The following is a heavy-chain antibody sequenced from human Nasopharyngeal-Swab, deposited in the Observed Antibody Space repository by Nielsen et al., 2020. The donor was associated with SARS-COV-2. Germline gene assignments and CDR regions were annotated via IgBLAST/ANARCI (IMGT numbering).Heavy chain of an antibody. CDR2: IYYSGST. J-gene: IGHJ3*02. CDR1: GGSISSYY. V-gene: IGHV4-59*01. CDR3: ARGSFWYDSSGYPAEGDAFAI. D-gene: IGHD3-22*01. Sequence: SETLSLTFTVSGGSISSYYWSWIRQPPGKGLEWIGYIYYSGSTNYNPSLKSRVTISVDTSKNQFSLKLSSVTAADTAVYYCARGSFWYDSSGYPAEGDAFAIWVQGTMVTVSS.